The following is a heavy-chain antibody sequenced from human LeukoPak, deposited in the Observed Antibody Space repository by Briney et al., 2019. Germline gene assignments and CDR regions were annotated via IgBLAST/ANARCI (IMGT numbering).Heavy chain of an antibody. J-gene: IGHJ3*02. V-gene: IGHV3-9*01. D-gene: IGHD3-22*01. CDR1: GFTFDDYA. Sequence: PGRSLRLSCAASGFTFDDYAMHWVRQAPGKGLEWVSGISWNSGSIGYADSVKGRFTISRDNAKNSLYLQMNSLRAEDTALYYCAKDMHYYDSSDYDIWGQGTMVTVSS. CDR3: AKDMHYYDSSDYDI. CDR2: ISWNSGSI.